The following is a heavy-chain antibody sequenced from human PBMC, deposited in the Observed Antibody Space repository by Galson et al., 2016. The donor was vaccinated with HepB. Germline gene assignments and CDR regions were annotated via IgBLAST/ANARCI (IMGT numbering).Heavy chain of an antibody. CDR1: GLSFKKYG. CDR3: AKYNGGVTGRFDH. Sequence: SLRLSCAASGLSFKKYGFSWVRQAPGKGLQWVAAISDSDSRTFYADSVKGRFTVTRDNSKNTLDLHMSSLRVEDTAMYYCAKYNGGVTGRFDHWGQGTLVTVSS. J-gene: IGHJ4*02. D-gene: IGHD1-14*01. CDR2: ISDSDSRT. V-gene: IGHV3-23*01.